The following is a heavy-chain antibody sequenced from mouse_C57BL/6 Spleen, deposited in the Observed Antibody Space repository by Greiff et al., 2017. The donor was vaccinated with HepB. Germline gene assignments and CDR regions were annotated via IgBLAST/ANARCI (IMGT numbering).Heavy chain of an antibody. CDR3: TTYGYDEAY. V-gene: IGHV14-4*01. J-gene: IGHJ3*01. CDR1: GFNIKDDY. D-gene: IGHD2-2*01. Sequence: VQLQQSGAELVRPGASVKLSCTASGFNIKDDYMPWVKQRPEQGLEWIGWIDPENGDTEYASKFQGKATITADTSSNTAYLQLSSLTSEDTAVYYCTTYGYDEAYWGQGTLVTVSA. CDR2: IDPENGDT.